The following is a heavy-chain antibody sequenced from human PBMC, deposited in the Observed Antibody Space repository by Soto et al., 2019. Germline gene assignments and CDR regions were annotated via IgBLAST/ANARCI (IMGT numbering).Heavy chain of an antibody. J-gene: IGHJ6*02. D-gene: IGHD3-10*01. CDR2: IYYSGST. CDR1: GGSISSGGYY. Sequence: SETLSLTCTVSGGSISSGGYYWCWIRQHPGKGLEWIGYIYYSGSTYYNPSLKRRVTISGYTTKNQFSLKLSYVTVADTAVYYCAVVCITRVRGGIISNYCMDVWGQGTTVTVSS. V-gene: IGHV4-31*03. CDR3: AVVCITRVRGGIISNYCMDV.